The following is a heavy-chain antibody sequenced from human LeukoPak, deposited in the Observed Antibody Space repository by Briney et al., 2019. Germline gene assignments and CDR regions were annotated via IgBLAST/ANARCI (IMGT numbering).Heavy chain of an antibody. D-gene: IGHD4-11*01. CDR1: GFSLSTSGVG. V-gene: IGHV2-5*02. CDR3: AHLPPDSNPHLYFDY. Sequence: SGPTLVXPTQTLTLTCTFSGFSLSTSGVGVGWISQPPGKALEWLALIYWDDDKRYSPSLKSRLTITKDTSKNQVVLTMTNMDPVDTATYYCAHLPPDSNPHLYFDYWGQGTLVTVSS. CDR2: IYWDDDK. J-gene: IGHJ4*02.